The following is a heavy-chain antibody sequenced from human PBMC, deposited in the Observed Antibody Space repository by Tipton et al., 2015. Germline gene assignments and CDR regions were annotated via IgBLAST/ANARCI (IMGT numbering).Heavy chain of an antibody. CDR3: ARAPSDYDIWSGTFEY. CDR1: GGSISSFY. CDR2: IYYSGST. J-gene: IGHJ4*02. D-gene: IGHD3-3*01. V-gene: IGHV4-59*08. Sequence: TLSLTCTVSGGSISSFYWSWIRQPPGKGLEWIGYIYYSGSTNYNPSLKSRVTISADTSKNQFSLKLSSVTAADTAVYYCARAPSDYDIWSGTFEYWGQGTLVTVSS.